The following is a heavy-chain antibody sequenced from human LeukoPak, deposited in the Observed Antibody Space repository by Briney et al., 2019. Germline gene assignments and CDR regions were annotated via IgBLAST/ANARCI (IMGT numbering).Heavy chain of an antibody. CDR1: GGSISSGGYY. V-gene: IGHV4-31*03. CDR2: IYYSGST. D-gene: IGHD6-6*01. J-gene: IGHJ4*02. CDR3: ARFLEYSSSKPPN. Sequence: TSETLSLTCTVSGGSISSGGYYWSWIRQHPGKGLEWIGYIYYSGSTNCNPSLKSRVTISVDTSKNQFSLKLSSVTAADTAVYYCARFLEYSSSKPPNWGQGTLVTVSS.